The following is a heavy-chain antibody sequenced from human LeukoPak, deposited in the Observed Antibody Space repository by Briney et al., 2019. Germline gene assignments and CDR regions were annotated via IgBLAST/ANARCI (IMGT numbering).Heavy chain of an antibody. CDR3: ARMDGRARLNWFDP. J-gene: IGHJ5*02. Sequence: GPVKVSCKASGYTFTSFGINWVRQATGQGLEWMGWMNPNTGNTGYAQKFQGRVTMTRDTSISTAYMELSSLRSDDTAVYYCARMDGRARLNWFDPWGQGTLVTVSS. D-gene: IGHD3-16*01. V-gene: IGHV1-8*01. CDR2: MNPNTGNT. CDR1: GYTFTSFG.